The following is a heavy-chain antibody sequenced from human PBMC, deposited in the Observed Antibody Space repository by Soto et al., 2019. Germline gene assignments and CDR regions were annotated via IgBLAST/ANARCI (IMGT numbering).Heavy chain of an antibody. Sequence: QVQLQESGPGLVKPSQTLSLTCTVSGGSISSGTYYWSWIRHHPGKGLEWIGYICYSGNTYYNPSLKSRVTVSVDTSKNQFSLKLSSVTAADTAVYYCARWDYGDVFDIWGQGTMVTVSS. J-gene: IGHJ3*02. CDR3: ARWDYGDVFDI. CDR1: GGSISSGTYY. D-gene: IGHD4-17*01. V-gene: IGHV4-31*03. CDR2: ICYSGNT.